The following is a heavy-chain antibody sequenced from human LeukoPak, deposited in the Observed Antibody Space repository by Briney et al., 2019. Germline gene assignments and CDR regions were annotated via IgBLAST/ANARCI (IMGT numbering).Heavy chain of an antibody. CDR1: GFTFSSYG. Sequence: GGSLRLSCAASGFTFSSYGMHWVRQAPGKGLEWVAVIWYDGSNKYYADSVKGRFTISRDNSKNTLYLQMNSLRAEDTAVYYCARLRTRGGDSSGHDAFDIWGQGTMVTVSS. J-gene: IGHJ3*02. V-gene: IGHV3-33*01. CDR2: IWYDGSNK. CDR3: ARLRTRGGDSSGHDAFDI. D-gene: IGHD3-22*01.